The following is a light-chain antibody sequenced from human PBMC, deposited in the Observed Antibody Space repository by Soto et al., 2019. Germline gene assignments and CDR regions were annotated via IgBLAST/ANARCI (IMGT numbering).Light chain of an antibody. CDR3: SSYTSSSTHWV. CDR2: DVS. CDR1: SSDVGGYNY. Sequence: QSALTQPASVSGSPGQSITISCTGTSSDVGGYNYVSWYQQHPGKAPKLMIYDVSNRPSGVSNRFSGSKSGHTASLTISGLQAEDEADYYCSSYTSSSTHWVFGGGTKLTVL. V-gene: IGLV2-14*01. J-gene: IGLJ3*02.